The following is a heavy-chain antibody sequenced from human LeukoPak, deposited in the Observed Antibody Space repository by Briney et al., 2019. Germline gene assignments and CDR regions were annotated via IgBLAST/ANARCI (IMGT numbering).Heavy chain of an antibody. CDR2: NKRKTDGGTT. D-gene: IGHD6-19*01. J-gene: IGHJ4*02. CDR3: AKDHLPGIVVAGRDY. CDR1: GFTFSNAW. V-gene: IGHV3-15*01. Sequence: GGSLRLSCAASGFTFSNAWMSWVRQAPGKGLEWVGRNKRKTDGGTTDYAAPVKGRFTISRDDSKNTLFLQLNSLRAEDSAVYYCAKDHLPGIVVAGRDYWGQGILVTVSS.